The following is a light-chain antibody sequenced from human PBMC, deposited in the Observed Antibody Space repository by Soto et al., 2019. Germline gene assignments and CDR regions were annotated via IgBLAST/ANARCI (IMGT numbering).Light chain of an antibody. Sequence: QSVLTQPPSVSAAPGQKVTISCSGSSSNIGSNYVSWYQQLPGTAPKLLIYENDKRPSEIPDRFSGSKSATSATLGITGLQTGDEADYYCGTWDSSLSGGMFGGGTKLTVL. CDR1: SSNIGSNY. J-gene: IGLJ3*02. CDR3: GTWDSSLSGGM. CDR2: END. V-gene: IGLV1-51*02.